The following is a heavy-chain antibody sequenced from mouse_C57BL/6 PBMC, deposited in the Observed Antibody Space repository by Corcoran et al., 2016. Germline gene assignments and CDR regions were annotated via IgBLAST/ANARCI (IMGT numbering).Heavy chain of an antibody. J-gene: IGHJ3*01. D-gene: IGHD2-14*01. CDR3: ARNGYGSPSFAY. CDR2: IYPGDGDT. CDR1: GYAFSSYW. V-gene: IGHV1-80*01. Sequence: QVQLQQSGAELVKPGASVKISCKASGYAFSSYWMNWVKQRPGKGLEWIGQIYPGDGDTNYNGKFKCKATLTADKSSSTAYMQLSSLTSEDSAVYFCARNGYGSPSFAYWGQGTLVTVSA.